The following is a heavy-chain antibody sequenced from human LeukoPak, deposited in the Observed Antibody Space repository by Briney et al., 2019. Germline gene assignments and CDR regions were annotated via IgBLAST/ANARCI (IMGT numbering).Heavy chain of an antibody. CDR2: INPNSGGT. CDR1: GYTFTVYY. Sequence: ASVQVSCKASGYTFTVYYMHWVRQGPGQGLVWMGWINPNSGGTNYAQKFQGRVTMTRDTSISTAYMELSRLKSDDTAVYYCARVYSIIIVIPAAGGDAFDIWGQGTMVTVSS. J-gene: IGHJ3*02. D-gene: IGHD2-2*01. V-gene: IGHV1-2*02. CDR3: ARVYSIIIVIPAAGGDAFDI.